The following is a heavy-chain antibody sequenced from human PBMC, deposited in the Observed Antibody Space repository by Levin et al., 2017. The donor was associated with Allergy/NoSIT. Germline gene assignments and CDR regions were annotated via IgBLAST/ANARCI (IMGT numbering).Heavy chain of an antibody. D-gene: IGHD6-19*01. J-gene: IGHJ6*02. Sequence: PGGSLRLSCAASGFTFSSYAMHWVRQAPGKGLEWVAVISYDGSNKYYADSVKGRFTISRDNSKNTLYLQMNSLRAEDTAVYYCARDLVRRRIAVAVIHYYYGMDVWGQGTTVTVSS. CDR2: ISYDGSNK. CDR1: GFTFSSYA. V-gene: IGHV3-30-3*01. CDR3: ARDLVRRRIAVAVIHYYYGMDV.